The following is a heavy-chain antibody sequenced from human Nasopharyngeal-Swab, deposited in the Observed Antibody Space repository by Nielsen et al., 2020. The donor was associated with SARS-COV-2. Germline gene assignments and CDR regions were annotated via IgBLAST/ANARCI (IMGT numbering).Heavy chain of an antibody. V-gene: IGHV1-18*01. CDR2: ISAYNGNT. CDR3: ARRSSRDYYDSSGYEDY. CDR1: GYTFTSYG. D-gene: IGHD3-22*01. J-gene: IGHJ4*02. Sequence: ASVKVSCKASGYTFTSYGISWVRQAPGQGLEWMGWISAYNGNTNYAQKLQGRVTKTTDTSTSTAYMELRSLRSDDTAVYYCARRSSRDYYDSSGYEDYWGQGTLVTVSS.